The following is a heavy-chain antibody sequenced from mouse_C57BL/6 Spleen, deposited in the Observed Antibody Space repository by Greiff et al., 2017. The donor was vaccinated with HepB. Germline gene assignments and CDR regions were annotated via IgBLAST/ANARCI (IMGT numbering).Heavy chain of an antibody. J-gene: IGHJ1*03. CDR1: GFSLTSYG. V-gene: IGHV2-2*01. CDR2: IWSGGST. CDR3: ARNLELGLDWYFDV. Sequence: VKLLESGPGLVQPSQSLSITCTVSGFSLTSYGVHWVRQSPGKGLEWLGVIWSGGSTDYNAAFISRLSISKDNSKSQVFFKMNSLQADDTAIYYCARNLELGLDWYFDVWGTGTTVTVSS. D-gene: IGHD4-1*01.